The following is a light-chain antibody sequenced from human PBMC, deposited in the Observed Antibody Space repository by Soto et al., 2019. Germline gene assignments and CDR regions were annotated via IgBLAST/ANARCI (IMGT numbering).Light chain of an antibody. CDR2: DVS. Sequence: QSVLTQPASVSGSPGQSITISCTGTSSDVGAYNYVSWYQQHPGKAPKFMIYDVSNRPSGVSNRFSGPKSGNTASLTISGLQAEDEADYYCSSYTSSSTLYVFGTGTKVTVL. J-gene: IGLJ1*01. CDR1: SSDVGAYNY. CDR3: SSYTSSSTLYV. V-gene: IGLV2-14*03.